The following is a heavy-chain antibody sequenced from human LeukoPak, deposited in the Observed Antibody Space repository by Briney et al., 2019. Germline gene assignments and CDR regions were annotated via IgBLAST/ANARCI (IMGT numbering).Heavy chain of an antibody. CDR1: GFTFSSYE. J-gene: IGHJ6*02. V-gene: IGHV3-48*03. CDR3: ARSGYYYYGLDV. CDR2: ISNSGSTI. Sequence: GGSLRLSCAASGFTFSSYEMNWVRQAPGKGLEWVSYISNSGSTIYYADSVKGRFTISRDNAKNSLHLHMNSLRAEDTAVYYCARSGYYYYGLDVWGQGTTVTVSS.